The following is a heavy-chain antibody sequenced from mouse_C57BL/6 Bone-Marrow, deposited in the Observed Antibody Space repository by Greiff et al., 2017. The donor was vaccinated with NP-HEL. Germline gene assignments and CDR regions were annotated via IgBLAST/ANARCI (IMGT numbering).Heavy chain of an antibody. J-gene: IGHJ2*01. V-gene: IGHV1-26*01. Sequence: VQLQQSGPELVKPGASVKISCKASGYTFTDYYMNWVKQSHGKSLEWIGDINPNNGGTSYNQKFKGKATLTVDKSSSTAYMELRSLTSEDSAVYYCASELHYWGQGTTLTVSS. CDR3: ASELHY. CDR1: GYTFTDYY. CDR2: INPNNGGT.